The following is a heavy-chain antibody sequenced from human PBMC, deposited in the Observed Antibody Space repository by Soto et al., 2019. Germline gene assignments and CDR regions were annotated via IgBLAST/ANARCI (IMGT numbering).Heavy chain of an antibody. J-gene: IGHJ5*02. CDR2: INSDGSST. Sequence: EGSLRLSCAASGFTFSGDAMSWVRQAPVKGLVWVSRINSDGSSTSYADSVKGRFTISRDNAKNTLYLQMNSLRAEDTAVYYCARKEWELPFWFGHWGQGTLVTLA. CDR1: GFTFSGDA. CDR3: ARKEWELPFWFGH. V-gene: IGHV3-74*01. D-gene: IGHD1-26*01.